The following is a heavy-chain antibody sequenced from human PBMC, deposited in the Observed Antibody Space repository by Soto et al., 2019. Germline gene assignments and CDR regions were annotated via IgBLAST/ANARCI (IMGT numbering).Heavy chain of an antibody. J-gene: IGHJ5*02. Sequence: QVHLQESGPGLLKPSQTMSLTCDVSGDFIGSGDYYWTWIRQPPGKGLEYIGYIYKTGKTYYNPSLKCRPLILLDTSKSQFVLRLPSVTAADTAMYYCARRLSSSSGSFDPWGEGTLGTVSS. CDR2: IYKTGKT. CDR1: GDFIGSGDYY. CDR3: ARRLSSSSGSFDP. V-gene: IGHV4-30-4*01. D-gene: IGHD6-6*01.